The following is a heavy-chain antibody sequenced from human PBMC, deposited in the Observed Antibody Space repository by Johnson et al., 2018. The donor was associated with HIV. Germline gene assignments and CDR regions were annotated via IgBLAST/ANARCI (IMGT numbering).Heavy chain of an antibody. Sequence: QVQLVESGGGVVQPGRSLRLSCAASGFTFNSYAIHWVRQAPGMGLEWVAGITYDGTNKYYADSVKGLFTISRDNSKNTLYLEMNSLRAEDTAVYYCARDHSGYDSVTAAFDIWGQGTMVTVSS. D-gene: IGHD5-12*01. V-gene: IGHV3-30*03. CDR3: ARDHSGYDSVTAAFDI. J-gene: IGHJ3*02. CDR1: GFTFNSYA. CDR2: ITYDGTNK.